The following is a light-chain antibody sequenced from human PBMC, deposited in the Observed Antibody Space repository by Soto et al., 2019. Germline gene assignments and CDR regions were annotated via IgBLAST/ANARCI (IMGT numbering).Light chain of an antibody. CDR1: QSISSW. CDR3: HHYET. V-gene: IGKV1-5*01. Sequence: DIQMTQSPSTLSGSVGDRVTITCRASQSISSWLAWYQQKPGKAPKLLIYDASSLESGVPSRFSGSGSGTEFTLTISRLEPEDFTVYYCHHYETFGQGTKVDIK. J-gene: IGKJ1*01. CDR2: DAS.